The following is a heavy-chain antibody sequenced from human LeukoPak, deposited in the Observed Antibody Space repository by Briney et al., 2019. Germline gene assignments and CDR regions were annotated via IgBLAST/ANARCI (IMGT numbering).Heavy chain of an antibody. Sequence: PSETLSLTCAVSGGSISSGGYSWSWLRQPPGKGLEWIGYIYHSGSTYYNPSLKSRVTISVDRSKNQFSLKLSSVTAADTAVYYCARDRAIVGATADWGQGTLVTVSS. CDR2: IYHSGST. J-gene: IGHJ4*02. CDR3: ARDRAIVGATAD. CDR1: GGSISSGGYS. V-gene: IGHV4-30-2*01. D-gene: IGHD1-26*01.